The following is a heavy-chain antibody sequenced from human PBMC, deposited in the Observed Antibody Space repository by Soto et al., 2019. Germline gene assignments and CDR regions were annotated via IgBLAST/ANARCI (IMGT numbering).Heavy chain of an antibody. D-gene: IGHD3-10*01. Sequence: EVQLVESGGGLVXXXGSLRLSXXXXGFTFSSYSMNWVRQAPGKGLEWVSYISSSSSTIYYADSVKGRFTISRDNAKNSLYLQMNSLRAEDTAVYYCAREAVYYGSEIVYGMDVWGQGTTVTVSS. V-gene: IGHV3-48*01. CDR1: GFTFSSYS. CDR2: ISSSSSTI. CDR3: AREAVYYGSEIVYGMDV. J-gene: IGHJ6*02.